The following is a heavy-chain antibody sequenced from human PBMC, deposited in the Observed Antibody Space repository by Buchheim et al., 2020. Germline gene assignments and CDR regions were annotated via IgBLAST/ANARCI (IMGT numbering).Heavy chain of an antibody. CDR3: AREGRDSSGWYVLIGDYYYYYGMDV. CDR2: IWYDGSNK. J-gene: IGHJ6*02. D-gene: IGHD6-19*01. Sequence: QVQLVESGGGVVQPGRSLRLSCAASGFTFSSYGMHWVRQAPGKGLEWVAVIWYDGSNKYYADSVKGRFTISRDNSKNTLYLQMNSLRAEDTAVYYCAREGRDSSGWYVLIGDYYYYYGMDVWGQGTT. CDR1: GFTFSSYG. V-gene: IGHV3-33*01.